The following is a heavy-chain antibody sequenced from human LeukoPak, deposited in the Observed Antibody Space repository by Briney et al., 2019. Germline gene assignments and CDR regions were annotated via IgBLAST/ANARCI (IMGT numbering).Heavy chain of an antibody. CDR2: INPDRGGT. CDR1: GHTFAGHN. CDR3: AISIQAAAIPAFDY. V-gene: IGHV1-2*02. Sequence: GASVTVSCTAPGHTFAGHNIHWMRQAPGQGLELMGWINPDRGGTDYARQFQGRVTMTSDTSIRAAYMELSSLVSEDSAVYFCAISIQAAAIPAFDYWGQGTLVTVSS. D-gene: IGHD6-25*01. J-gene: IGHJ4*02.